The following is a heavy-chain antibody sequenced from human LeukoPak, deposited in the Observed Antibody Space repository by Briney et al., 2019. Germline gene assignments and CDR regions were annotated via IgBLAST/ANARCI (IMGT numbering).Heavy chain of an antibody. CDR2: IYSSGST. V-gene: IGHV4-4*07. CDR3: ARVTGYMIEDYFDY. CDR1: GDSISSFY. J-gene: IGHJ4*02. D-gene: IGHD3-22*01. Sequence: SETLSLTCTVSGDSISSFYWSWIRQPAGKGLEWIGRIYSSGSTYYNPSLKSRVTISVDTSKNQFSLRLSSVTAADTAVYYCARVTGYMIEDYFDYWGQGTLVTVSS.